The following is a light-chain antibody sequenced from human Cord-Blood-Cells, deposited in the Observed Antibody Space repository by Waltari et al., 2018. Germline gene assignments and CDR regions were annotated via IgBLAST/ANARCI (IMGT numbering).Light chain of an antibody. J-gene: IGLJ1*01. CDR1: SSNIGSNT. CDR2: SNK. V-gene: IGLV1-44*01. Sequence: QSVLTQPPSASGTPGQRVTISCSGSSSNIGSNTVNWYQQLPGTAPNLLIYSNKQRPSGVPDRFSASTSGASASLVISARQSEDEADYYCAAWDDSLNGYVFGTGTKVTVL. CDR3: AAWDDSLNGYV.